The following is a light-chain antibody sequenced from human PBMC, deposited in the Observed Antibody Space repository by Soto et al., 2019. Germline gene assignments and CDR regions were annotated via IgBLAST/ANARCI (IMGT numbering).Light chain of an antibody. V-gene: IGLV1-44*01. J-gene: IGLJ1*01. CDR3: AAWDDSLTAYV. CDR1: SSNIGTNA. Sequence: QSVLTQPPSASGTPGQRVTISCSGGSSNIGTNAVNWYQQLPGTAPKLPIYSNNQRPSGVPDRFSGSKSGTSASLAISGLQSEDEADYHCAAWDDSLTAYVFGTGTKV. CDR2: SNN.